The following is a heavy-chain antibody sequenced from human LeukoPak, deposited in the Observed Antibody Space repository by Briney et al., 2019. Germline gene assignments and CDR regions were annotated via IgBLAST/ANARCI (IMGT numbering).Heavy chain of an antibody. Sequence: PGVSLRLSCVASGFTFSSYSMNWVRQAPGKGLEWVSSISSSSSYMFYADSMKGRFTISRDNAKNSLYLQMNSLRAEDTAVYYCARDRSGSYPETYGMDVWGQGTTVTVSS. J-gene: IGHJ6*02. D-gene: IGHD1-26*01. V-gene: IGHV3-21*01. CDR1: GFTFSSYS. CDR3: ARDRSGSYPETYGMDV. CDR2: ISSSSSYM.